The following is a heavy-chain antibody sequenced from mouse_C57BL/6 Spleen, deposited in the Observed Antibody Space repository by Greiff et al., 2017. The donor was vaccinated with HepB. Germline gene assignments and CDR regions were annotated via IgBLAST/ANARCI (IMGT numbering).Heavy chain of an antibody. D-gene: IGHD1-1*01. Sequence: QVQLQQPGAELVKPGASVKMSCKASGYTFTSYWITWVKQRPGQGLEWIGDIYPGSGSTNYNEKFKSKATLTVDTSSSTAYMQLSSLTSEDSAVYYCARNRGLYGSSSWFAYWDQGTLVTVSA. CDR1: GYTFTSYW. CDR2: IYPGSGST. CDR3: ARNRGLYGSSSWFAY. J-gene: IGHJ3*01. V-gene: IGHV1-55*01.